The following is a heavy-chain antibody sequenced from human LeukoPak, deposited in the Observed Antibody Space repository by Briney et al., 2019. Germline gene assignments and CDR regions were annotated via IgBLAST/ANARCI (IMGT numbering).Heavy chain of an antibody. CDR2: ISWNSGSM. CDR1: GFTFDDYA. CDR3: AKGLKGLKFDY. D-gene: IGHD6-19*01. V-gene: IGHV3-9*01. Sequence: GGSLRLSCAASGFTFDDYAMHWVRQAPGKGLEWVSGISWNSGSMGYADSVKGRSTISRDNAKNSLYLQMNSLRAEDTALYYCAKGLKGLKFDYWGQGTLVTVSS. J-gene: IGHJ4*02.